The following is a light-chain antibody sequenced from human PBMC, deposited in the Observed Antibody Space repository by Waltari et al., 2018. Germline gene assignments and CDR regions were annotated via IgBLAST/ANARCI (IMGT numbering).Light chain of an antibody. Sequence: EIVMTQTPLSLSFPPGQPASTPCTSSQSLLYSDGKPYLYWYLQKPGQPPQLLIYEVSNPFAGVPDRFSVSGSETDFTLKIGRVEAEYVWVYYCMQSIQLPLNFGQGTRLAIK. V-gene: IGKV2D-29*01. J-gene: IGKJ5*01. CDR1: QSLLYSDGKPY. CDR3: MQSIQLPLN. CDR2: EVS.